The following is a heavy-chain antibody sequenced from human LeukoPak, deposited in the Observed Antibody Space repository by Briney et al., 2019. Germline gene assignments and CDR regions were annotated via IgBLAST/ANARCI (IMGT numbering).Heavy chain of an antibody. CDR1: GFTFSSYS. J-gene: IGHJ3*02. V-gene: IGHV3-53*01. Sequence: GGSLRLSCAASGFTFSSYSMNWVRQAPGKGLEWVSVIYSGGSTYYADSVKGRFTISRDNSKNTLYLQMNSLRAEDTAVYYCATYMADAFDIWGQGTMVTVSS. CDR2: IYSGGST. CDR3: ATYMADAFDI. D-gene: IGHD2-2*02.